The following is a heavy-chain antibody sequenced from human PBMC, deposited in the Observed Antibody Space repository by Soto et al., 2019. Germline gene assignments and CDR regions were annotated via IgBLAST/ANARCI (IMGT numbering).Heavy chain of an antibody. CDR3: ARGTDSSGWYRYYYYGMDV. J-gene: IGHJ6*02. D-gene: IGHD6-19*01. Sequence: GESLKISCKGSGYSFTSYWISWVRQMPGKGLEWMGRIDPSDSYTNYSPSFQGHVTISADKSISTAYLQWNSLKASDTAMYYCARGTDSSGWYRYYYYGMDVWGQGTTVTVSS. V-gene: IGHV5-10-1*01. CDR1: GYSFTSYW. CDR2: IDPSDSYT.